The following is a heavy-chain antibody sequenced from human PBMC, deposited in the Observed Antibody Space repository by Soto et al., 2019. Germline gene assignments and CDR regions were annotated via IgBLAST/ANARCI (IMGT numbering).Heavy chain of an antibody. Sequence: QVQLVQSGAEVKKPGASVKVSCKASGYTFTSYGISWVRQAPGQGLEWMGWISAYNGNTNYAQKLQGRVTMTTDTSTSTDYMELRSLRSDDTAVYYCARDKFYWGGYDYYYYYGMDVWGQGTTVTVSS. CDR3: ARDKFYWGGYDYYYYYGMDV. V-gene: IGHV1-18*01. CDR1: GYTFTSYG. CDR2: ISAYNGNT. J-gene: IGHJ6*02. D-gene: IGHD5-12*01.